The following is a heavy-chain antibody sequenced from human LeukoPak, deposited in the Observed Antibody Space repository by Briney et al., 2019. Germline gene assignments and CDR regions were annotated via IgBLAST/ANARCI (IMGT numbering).Heavy chain of an antibody. CDR1: GGSISSGGYS. Sequence: PSQTPSLTCAVSGGSISSGGYSWSWIRQPPGKGLEWIGYIYHSGSTYYNPSLKSRVTISVDRSKNQFSLKLSSVTAADTAVYYCAAESERWLLRSWGQGTLVTVSS. D-gene: IGHD6-19*01. CDR3: AAESERWLLRS. J-gene: IGHJ4*02. V-gene: IGHV4-30-2*01. CDR2: IYHSGST.